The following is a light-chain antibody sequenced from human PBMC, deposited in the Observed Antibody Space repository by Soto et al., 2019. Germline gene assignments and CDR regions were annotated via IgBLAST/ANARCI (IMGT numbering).Light chain of an antibody. Sequence: DIQMTQSPSSLSASVGDRVTITCQASQDISNYLNWYQQKPGKDPKLLIYDASNLETGVPSRFSGSGSGTDFTFTISSLQPEDIATYYCQQYDNLPPVLTFGGGTKVEIK. CDR3: QQYDNLPPVLT. V-gene: IGKV1-33*01. CDR2: DAS. J-gene: IGKJ4*01. CDR1: QDISNY.